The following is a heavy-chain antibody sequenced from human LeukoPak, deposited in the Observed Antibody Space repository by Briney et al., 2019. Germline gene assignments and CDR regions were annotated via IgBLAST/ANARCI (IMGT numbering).Heavy chain of an antibody. Sequence: PGGPLRLSCAASGFTFSSYPMSCVRPAPGKRLEWVSSISGSGGSTYYADSVKGRFAISSDNSQNTLYLQLNSLSAEDTALYYCAKGGGVPAATMIFFFDYWGEGTLGTVSS. J-gene: IGHJ4*02. CDR2: ISGSGGST. CDR3: AKGGGVPAATMIFFFDY. CDR1: GFTFSSYP. D-gene: IGHD2-2*01. V-gene: IGHV3-23*01.